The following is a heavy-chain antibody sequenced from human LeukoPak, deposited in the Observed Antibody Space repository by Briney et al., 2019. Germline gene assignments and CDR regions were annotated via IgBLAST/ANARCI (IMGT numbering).Heavy chain of an antibody. CDR3: ARDRDTRVGPTDIDY. Sequence: PGGSLRLSCAASGLTFSNYAMHCVRQAPGKGLEWVAVISYDGSNKYYADSVKGRFTISRDNSKNTVYLQMNSLRAEDTAVYYCARDRDTRVGPTDIDYWGQGALVTVSS. D-gene: IGHD5-18*01. CDR2: ISYDGSNK. J-gene: IGHJ4*02. CDR1: GLTFSNYA. V-gene: IGHV3-30*01.